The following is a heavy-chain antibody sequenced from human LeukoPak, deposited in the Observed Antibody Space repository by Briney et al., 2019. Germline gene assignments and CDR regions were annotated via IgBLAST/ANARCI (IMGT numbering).Heavy chain of an antibody. Sequence: SQTLSLTCAISGYTGSRNSVSGNGVRRSRSSRLEWLGRTQSKSTWNSDYAVSEKGRITINADTSKNQSSLQLASVTPEATAVYSSARDGNWRLDLWGQGTLVTVS. CDR2: TQSKSTWNS. CDR3: ARDGNWRLDL. CDR1: GYTGSRNSVS. D-gene: IGHD1-1*01. J-gene: IGHJ5*02. V-gene: IGHV6-1*01.